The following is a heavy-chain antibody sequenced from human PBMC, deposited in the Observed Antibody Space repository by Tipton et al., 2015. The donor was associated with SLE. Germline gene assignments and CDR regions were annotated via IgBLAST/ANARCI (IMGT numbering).Heavy chain of an antibody. CDR1: GYIFTASY. CDR3: ARTAYCRSPRCYQRYGMDV. D-gene: IGHD2-2*01. Sequence: QSGPEVKKPGASVSVSCKASGYIFTASYLHWVRQAPGQGLEWMGRINPNSGGTMFAQKFQGRVTMTRDTSINTAYMELRSLRSDDTAVYYCARTAYCRSPRCYQRYGMDVWGQGTSVTVSS. V-gene: IGHV1-2*02. J-gene: IGHJ6*02. CDR2: INPNSGGT.